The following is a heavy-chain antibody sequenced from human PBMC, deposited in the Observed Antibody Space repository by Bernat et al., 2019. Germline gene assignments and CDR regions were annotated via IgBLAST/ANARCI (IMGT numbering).Heavy chain of an antibody. CDR2: IIPIFGTA. CDR1: GGTFSSYA. Sequence: QVQLVQSGAEVKKPGSSVKVSCKASGGTFSSYAISWVRQAPGQGLEWMGGIIPIFGTANYAQKFQGRVTITADEYTSTAYMELSSLRSEDTAVYYCAAALGYSYGSQHNWYFDLWGSGTLVTVSS. CDR3: AAALGYSYGSQHNWYFDL. J-gene: IGHJ2*01. V-gene: IGHV1-69*12. D-gene: IGHD5-18*01.